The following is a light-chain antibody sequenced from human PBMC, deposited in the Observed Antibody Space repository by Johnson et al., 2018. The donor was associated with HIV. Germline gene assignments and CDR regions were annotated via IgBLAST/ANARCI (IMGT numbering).Light chain of an antibody. CDR3: DTWGTGLSAGGV. J-gene: IGLJ1*01. V-gene: IGLV1-51*01. CDR1: NSNIGNNY. Sequence: QSVLTQPPSVSAAPGQKVTISCSGSNSNIGNNYVSWYQQLPGTAPKLLIYDNNKRPSGIPDRFSGSKSGTSATLGITGLQTGDEADYYCDTWGTGLSAGGVFGTATKVTVL. CDR2: DNN.